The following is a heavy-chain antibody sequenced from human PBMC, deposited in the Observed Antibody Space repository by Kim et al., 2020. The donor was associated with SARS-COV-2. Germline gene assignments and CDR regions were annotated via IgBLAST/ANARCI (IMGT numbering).Heavy chain of an antibody. V-gene: IGHV4-59*01. CDR2: IYYSGST. CDR1: GGSISSYY. CDR3: ARGFDY. J-gene: IGHJ4*02. Sequence: SETLSLTCTVSGGSISSYYWSWIRQPPGKGLEWIGYIYYSGSTNYNPSLKSRVTISVDTSKNQFSLKLSSVTAADTAVYYCARGFDYWGPGTLVTVPS.